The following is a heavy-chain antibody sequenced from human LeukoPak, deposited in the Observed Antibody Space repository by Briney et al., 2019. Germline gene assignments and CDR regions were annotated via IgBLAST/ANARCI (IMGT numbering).Heavy chain of an antibody. V-gene: IGHV1-69*06. CDR1: GGTFSSYA. CDR3: ARGYCSSTSCYATQYYFDY. D-gene: IGHD2-2*01. J-gene: IGHJ4*02. CDR2: IIPIFGTA. Sequence: SVKVSCKASGGTFSSYAISWVRQAPGQGLEWMGGIIPIFGTANYAQKFQGRVTITADKSTSTAYMELSSLRSEDTAVYYCARGYCSSTSCYATQYYFDYWGRGTLVTVSS.